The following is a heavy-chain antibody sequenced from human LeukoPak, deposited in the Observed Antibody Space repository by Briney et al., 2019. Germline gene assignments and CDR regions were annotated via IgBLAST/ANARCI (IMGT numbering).Heavy chain of an antibody. J-gene: IGHJ6*02. CDR1: GYTFTSYY. V-gene: IGHV1-46*01. Sequence: ASVKVSCKASGYTFTSYYMHWVRQAPGQGLEWMGIINPSGGSTSYAQKFQGWVTMTRDTSISTAYMELSRLKSDDTAVYYCARDDCSGGGCYGMDVWGQGTTVSVSS. D-gene: IGHD2-15*01. CDR2: INPSGGST. CDR3: ARDDCSGGGCYGMDV.